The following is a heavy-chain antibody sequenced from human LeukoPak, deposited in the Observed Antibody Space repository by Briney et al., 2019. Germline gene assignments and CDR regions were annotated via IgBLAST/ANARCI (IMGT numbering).Heavy chain of an antibody. D-gene: IGHD3-3*01. CDR3: AKDPEDYDFWSGYYQDY. CDR1: GFTFSSYS. V-gene: IGHV3-48*04. J-gene: IGHJ4*02. Sequence: SGGSLRLSCAASGFTFSSYSMNWVRQAPGKGLEWVSYISSSSSTIYYADSVKGRFTISRDNAKNTLYLQMNSLRVEDAAVYYCAKDPEDYDFWSGYYQDYWGQGTLVTVSS. CDR2: ISSSSSTI.